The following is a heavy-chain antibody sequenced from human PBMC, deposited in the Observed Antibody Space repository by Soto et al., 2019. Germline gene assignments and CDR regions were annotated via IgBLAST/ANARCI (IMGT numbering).Heavy chain of an antibody. J-gene: IGHJ6*02. CDR2: IYPGDSDT. CDR1: GYRFSSYW. Sequence: GESLKISCKGSGYRFSSYWIAWVRQMPGKGLEWMGIIYPGDSDTIYSPSFQGQVTFSADNSTSTAYLQWSSLKASDTAMYYCARQGSNGAYYYYGMDVWGQGTTVTVSS. V-gene: IGHV5-51*01. D-gene: IGHD2-8*01. CDR3: ARQGSNGAYYYYGMDV.